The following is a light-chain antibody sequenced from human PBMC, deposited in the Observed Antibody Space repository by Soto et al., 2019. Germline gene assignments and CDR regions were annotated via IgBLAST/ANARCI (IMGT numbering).Light chain of an antibody. Sequence: QLVLTQPPSASGTPGQRVTISCSGSTSNLGSNFVYWYQQVPGAAPKLLISRNDQRPSGVPDRFSGSKSGTSASLAISGLRSEDEAADHCAAWDDSLSGVVFGGGTKLTVL. J-gene: IGLJ3*02. CDR1: TSNLGSNF. CDR2: RND. V-gene: IGLV1-47*01. CDR3: AAWDDSLSGVV.